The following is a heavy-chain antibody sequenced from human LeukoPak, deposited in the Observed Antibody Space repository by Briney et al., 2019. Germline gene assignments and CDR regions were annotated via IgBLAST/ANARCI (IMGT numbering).Heavy chain of an antibody. J-gene: IGHJ3*02. CDR1: GGSISSGDYY. Sequence: KASETLSLTCTVSGGSISSGDYYWSWIHQPPGKGLEWIAYIYYSGSTNYNPSLKNRVTISVDTSKNQFSLKLSSVTAADTAVYYCATGSTYQLLGAFDIWGQGTKVTVSS. D-gene: IGHD2-2*01. CDR3: ATGSTYQLLGAFDI. CDR2: IYYSGST. V-gene: IGHV4-61*08.